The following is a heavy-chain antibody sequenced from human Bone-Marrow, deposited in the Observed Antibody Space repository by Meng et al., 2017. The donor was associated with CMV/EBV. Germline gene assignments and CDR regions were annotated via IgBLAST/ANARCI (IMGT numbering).Heavy chain of an antibody. CDR3: ARDHRIAGRYEYGMDV. J-gene: IGHJ6*02. D-gene: IGHD6-6*01. V-gene: IGHV3-21*01. CDR2: ISSSSSYI. CDR1: GFTFSSYS. Sequence: GGSLRLSCAASGFTFSSYSMNWVRQAPGKGLEWVSSISSSSSYIYYADSVKGRFTISRDNAKNSLYLQMNSLRAEDTTVYYCARDHRIAGRYEYGMDVWGQGTTVTVSS.